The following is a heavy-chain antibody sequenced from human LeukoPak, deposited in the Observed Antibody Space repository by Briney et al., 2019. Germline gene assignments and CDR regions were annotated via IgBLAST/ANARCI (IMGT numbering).Heavy chain of an antibody. D-gene: IGHD6-13*01. CDR2: IYYSGST. CDR1: GGSISNYY. Sequence: PSETLSLTCTVSGGSISNYYWSWIRQPPGKGLEWIGFIYYSGSTNYNPSLKSRVTISVDTSKNQFSLKLSSVTAADTAVYYCARISSSNWYNERGAFDVWGQGTMVTVSS. J-gene: IGHJ3*01. V-gene: IGHV4-59*01. CDR3: ARISSSNWYNERGAFDV.